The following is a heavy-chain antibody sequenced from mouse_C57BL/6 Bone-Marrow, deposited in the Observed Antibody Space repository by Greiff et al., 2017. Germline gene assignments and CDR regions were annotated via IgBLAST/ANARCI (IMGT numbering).Heavy chain of an antibody. D-gene: IGHD1-1*01. J-gene: IGHJ3*01. V-gene: IGHV1-82*01. CDR1: GYAFSSSW. Sequence: QVQLQQSGPELVKPGASVKISYKASGYAFSSSWMNWVKQRPGKGLEWIGRIYPGDGDTNYNGKFKGKATLTADKSSSTAYMQLSSLTSEDSAVYFCAISRYYGSTPCFAYWGQGTLVTVSA. CDR3: AISRYYGSTPCFAY. CDR2: IYPGDGDT.